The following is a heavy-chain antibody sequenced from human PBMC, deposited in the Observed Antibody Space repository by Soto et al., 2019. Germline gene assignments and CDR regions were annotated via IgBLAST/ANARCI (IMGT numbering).Heavy chain of an antibody. V-gene: IGHV3-48*03. CDR1: GFTFSSYE. Sequence: PGGSLRLSCAGSGFTFSSYEMNWVRQAPGRGLEWVSYISPSGSFMYFADSVKGRFSISRDNAKNSLYLEMNGLRAEDTAVYYCARDAPSDDFWSGYSYGMDVWGQGTTVTVSS. CDR3: ARDAPSDDFWSGYSYGMDV. D-gene: IGHD3-3*01. CDR2: ISPSGSFM. J-gene: IGHJ6*02.